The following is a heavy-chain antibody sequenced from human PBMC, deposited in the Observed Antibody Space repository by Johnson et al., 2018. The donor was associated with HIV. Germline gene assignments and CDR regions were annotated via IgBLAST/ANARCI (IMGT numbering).Heavy chain of an antibody. Sequence: VQLLESGGGLVKPGGSLRLSCAASGFTFSNAWMSWVRQAPGKGLEWVGRIKSKTDGGTTDYAAPVKGRFTISRDDSKNTLYLQMNSLKTEDTAVYYCTTDGGDDYVWGSYRYTHDAFDIWGQGTMVTVSS. CDR2: IKSKTDGGTT. V-gene: IGHV3-15*01. D-gene: IGHD3-16*02. CDR3: TTDGGDDYVWGSYRYTHDAFDI. J-gene: IGHJ3*02. CDR1: GFTFSNAW.